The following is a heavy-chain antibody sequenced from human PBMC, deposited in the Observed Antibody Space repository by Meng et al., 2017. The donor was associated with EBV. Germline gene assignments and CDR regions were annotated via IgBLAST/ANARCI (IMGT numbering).Heavy chain of an antibody. V-gene: IGHV1-3*01. CDR3: ARRGGVADWFDP. CDR2: INAGNGNT. Sequence: QVRLVQSGAEVRKPGAYVKVSCKASGYTFTSYAMHWGRQAPGQRLEWMGWINAGNGNTKYSQKFQGRVTITRDTSASTAYMELSSLRSEDTAVYYCARRGGVADWFDPWGQGTLVTVSS. J-gene: IGHJ5*02. CDR1: GYTFTSYA. D-gene: IGHD2-15*01.